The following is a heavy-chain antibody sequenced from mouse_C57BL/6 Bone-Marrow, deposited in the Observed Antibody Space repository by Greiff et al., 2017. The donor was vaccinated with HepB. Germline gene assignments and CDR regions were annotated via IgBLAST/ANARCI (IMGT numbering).Heavy chain of an antibody. CDR2: IRNKANGYTT. Sequence: EVQLQESGGGLVQPGGSLSLSCAASGFTFTDYYMSWVRQPPGKALEWLGFIRNKANGYTTEYSASVKGRFTISRDNSQSILYLQMNALRAEDSATYYCARSTLGYDFDYWGQGTTLTVSS. D-gene: IGHD4-1*01. CDR1: GFTFTDYY. CDR3: ARSTLGYDFDY. J-gene: IGHJ2*01. V-gene: IGHV7-3*01.